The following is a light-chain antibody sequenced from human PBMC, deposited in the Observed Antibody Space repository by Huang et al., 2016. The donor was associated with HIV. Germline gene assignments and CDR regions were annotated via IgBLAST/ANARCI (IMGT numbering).Light chain of an antibody. V-gene: IGKV3-20*01. J-gene: IGKJ3*01. CDR2: GAS. CDR1: QSVSSSY. Sequence: EIVLTQSPGTLSLSPGERATLSCRASQSVSSSYLAWYQQKPGQAPRLLIYGASSRATGIPDRFSGSGSGTDFTLTIRRLEPEDFAVFYCQQYGSSPLFGPGTKVDFK. CDR3: QQYGSSPL.